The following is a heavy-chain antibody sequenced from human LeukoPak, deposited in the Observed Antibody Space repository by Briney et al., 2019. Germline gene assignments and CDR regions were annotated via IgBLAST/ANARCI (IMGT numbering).Heavy chain of an antibody. D-gene: IGHD4-17*01. V-gene: IGHV4-4*07. CDR3: ASASYRDFYFDY. Sequence: PSETLSLTCTVSGASISTYYWTWIRQSAGKGLEWIGRVYTSGSTTNPSLKSRVTMSIDTSKNQFSLKLTSVTAADTAVYYCASASYRDFYFDYWGQGTLVTVSS. J-gene: IGHJ4*02. CDR2: VYTSGST. CDR1: GASISTYY.